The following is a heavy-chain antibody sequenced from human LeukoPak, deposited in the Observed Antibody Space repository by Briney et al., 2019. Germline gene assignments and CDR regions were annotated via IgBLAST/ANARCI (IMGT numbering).Heavy chain of an antibody. D-gene: IGHD3-10*01. CDR2: INPNSGGT. Sequence: ASVKVSCKASGYTLTGYYMHWVRQAPGQGLEWMGWINPNSGGTNYAQKFQGRVTMTRDTSISTAYMELSGLRSDDTAVYYCARRTYNDYFYYYYMDVWGKGTTVTISS. V-gene: IGHV1-2*02. CDR3: ARRTYNDYFYYYYMDV. CDR1: GYTLTGYY. J-gene: IGHJ6*03.